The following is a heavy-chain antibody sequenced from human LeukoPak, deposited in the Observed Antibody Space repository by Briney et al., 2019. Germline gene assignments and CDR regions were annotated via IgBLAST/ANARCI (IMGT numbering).Heavy chain of an antibody. CDR3: VTRLCSISACRASSYLSFDV. Sequence: PGGSLRLSCAASGFTFNTYWMTWVRQAPGGGLEWVANVRQDGGEGHYVDSVKGRFTVSRGNAENSLYLQLNSLRIEDTAVYYCVTRLCSISACRASSYLSFDVWGKGTTVTVSS. V-gene: IGHV3-7*01. J-gene: IGHJ6*04. CDR1: GFTFNTYW. CDR2: VRQDGGEG. D-gene: IGHD3-10*02.